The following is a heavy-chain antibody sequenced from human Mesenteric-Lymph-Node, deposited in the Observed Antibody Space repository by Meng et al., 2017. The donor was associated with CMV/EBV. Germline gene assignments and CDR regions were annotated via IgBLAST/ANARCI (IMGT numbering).Heavy chain of an antibody. V-gene: IGHV1-69*04. D-gene: IGHD5-18*01. CDR1: GGTFSSYT. Sequence: SVKVSCKASGGTFSSYTISWVRQAPGQGLEWMGRIIPILGIANYAQKFQGRVTITADKSTSTAYMELSSLRSEDTAVYYCARDTAMEYFDYWGQGTLVTVSS. J-gene: IGHJ4*02. CDR2: IIPILGIA. CDR3: ARDTAMEYFDY.